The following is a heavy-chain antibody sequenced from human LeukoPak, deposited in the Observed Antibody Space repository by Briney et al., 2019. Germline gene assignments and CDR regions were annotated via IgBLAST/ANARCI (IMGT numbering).Heavy chain of an antibody. CDR3: TRVGYIDEGIDY. J-gene: IGHJ4*02. Sequence: GGSLRLSCVASGFTFGKYWMSWVRQAPGKGLEWVANIKLDGSEKNYVDSVKGRFTISRDNTKNSLYLQMNSLRAEDTAIYYCTRVGYIDEGIDYWGQGTLVTVSS. D-gene: IGHD5-24*01. V-gene: IGHV3-7*04. CDR1: GFTFGKYW. CDR2: IKLDGSEK.